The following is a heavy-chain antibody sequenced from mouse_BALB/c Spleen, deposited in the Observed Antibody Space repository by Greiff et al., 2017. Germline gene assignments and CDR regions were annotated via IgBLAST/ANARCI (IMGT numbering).Heavy chain of an antibody. J-gene: IGHJ3*01. D-gene: IGHD2-3*01. CDR1: GYTFTSYW. CDR3: ARSYDGYYDAWFAY. Sequence: QVQLQQSGAELVKPGASVKLSCKASGYTFTSYWMHWVKQRPGQGLEWIGEIDPSDSYTNYNQKFKGKATLTVDKSSSTAYMQLSSLTSEDSAVYYCARSYDGYYDAWFAYWGQGTLVTVSA. CDR2: IDPSDSYT. V-gene: IGHV1-69*02.